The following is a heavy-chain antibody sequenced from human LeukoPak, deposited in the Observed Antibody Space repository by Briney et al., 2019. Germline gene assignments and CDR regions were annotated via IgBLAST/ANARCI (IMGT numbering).Heavy chain of an antibody. J-gene: IGHJ4*02. CDR3: ADDYRSGSFHDF. V-gene: IGHV3-23*01. CDR2: ISRRGDYT. Sequence: GSLRLSCAASGFAFSSYAMSWVRQPPGKGLEWVSVISRRGDYTYYADSVKGRFTISRDNSKNTLYLQMNTLRAEDTAVYYCADDYRSGSFHDFWGQGTLVTVSS. CDR1: GFAFSSYA. D-gene: IGHD3-10*01.